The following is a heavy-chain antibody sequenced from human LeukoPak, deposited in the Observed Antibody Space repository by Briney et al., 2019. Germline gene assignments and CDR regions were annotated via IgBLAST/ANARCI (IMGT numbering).Heavy chain of an antibody. J-gene: IGHJ4*02. CDR2: ISDSGRT. CDR1: GASVNSYY. CDR3: TKGYYEPFDS. Sequence: SETLSLTCTVSGASVNSYYWDWIRQPPGKGPEWIGCISDSGRTYYNPSLKSRVTISLGTSNNQFSLRLTSVTAADSAMYYCTKGYYEPFDSWGQGTLVAVSS. D-gene: IGHD3-22*01. V-gene: IGHV4-59*02.